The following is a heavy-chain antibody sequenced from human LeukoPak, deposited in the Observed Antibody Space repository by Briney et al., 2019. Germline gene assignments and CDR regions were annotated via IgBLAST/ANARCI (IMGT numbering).Heavy chain of an antibody. CDR1: GFTFSNYG. CDR2: IRFDDTSK. CDR3: AKDLKVGATYYYYMDV. D-gene: IGHD1-26*01. Sequence: GTSLRLSCEASGFTFSNYGMHWVRQAPGKGLEWVAFIRFDDTSKFYADSVKGRFTIFRDNSKNMLSLQMNSLRVEDTAVYYCAKDLKVGATYYYYMDVWGKGTTVSVSS. J-gene: IGHJ6*03. V-gene: IGHV3-30*02.